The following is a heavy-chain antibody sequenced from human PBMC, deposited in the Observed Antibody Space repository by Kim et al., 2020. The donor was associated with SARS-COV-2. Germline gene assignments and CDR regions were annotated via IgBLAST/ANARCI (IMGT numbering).Heavy chain of an antibody. CDR2: INHSGST. D-gene: IGHD3-10*01. V-gene: IGHV4-34*01. J-gene: IGHJ5*02. CDR3: ARHMVRGVMSPTYWFDP. Sequence: SETLSLTCAVYGGSFSGYYWSWIRQPPGKGLEWIGEINHSGSTNYNPSIKSRVTISVDTSKNQFSLKLSSVTAADTTVYYCARHMVRGVMSPTYWFDPWG. CDR1: GGSFSGYY.